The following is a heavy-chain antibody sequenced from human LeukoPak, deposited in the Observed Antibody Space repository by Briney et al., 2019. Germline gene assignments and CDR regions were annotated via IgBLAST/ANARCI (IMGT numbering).Heavy chain of an antibody. J-gene: IGHJ6*02. CDR1: GFSFNSYT. V-gene: IGHV3-21*01. Sequence: GGSLRLSCLASGFSFNSYTMNWVREAPGKGLEWVSTISPVSSYTWYAESVKGRFTISRDNPKNSLYLQMDSLRAEDTAVYYCVRDVSRRIGMDVWGQGTTVTASS. CDR3: VRDVSRRIGMDV. D-gene: IGHD2/OR15-2a*01. CDR2: ISPVSSYT.